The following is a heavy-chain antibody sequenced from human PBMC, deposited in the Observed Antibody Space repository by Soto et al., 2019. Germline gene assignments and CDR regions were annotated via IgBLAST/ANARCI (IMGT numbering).Heavy chain of an antibody. CDR1: GGSISTYY. V-gene: IGHV4-59*12. Sequence: PSETLSLTCTVSGGSISTYYWSWIRQPPGKGLEWIGYIYYSGSTNYSPSLKSRVTISVDRSKNQFSLKLSSVTAADTAVYYCARGGLLPDYWGQGTLVTVSS. CDR3: ARGGLLPDY. CDR2: IYYSGST. D-gene: IGHD6-19*01. J-gene: IGHJ4*02.